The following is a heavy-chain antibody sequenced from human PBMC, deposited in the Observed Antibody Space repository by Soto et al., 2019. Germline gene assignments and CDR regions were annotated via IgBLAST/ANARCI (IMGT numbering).Heavy chain of an antibody. CDR3: ARVASSGWYANWFDP. Sequence: QVQLQESGPGLVKPSETLSLTCTVSGGSVSSGSYYWSWIRQPPGKGLEWIGYIYYSGSTNYNPSLKSRVTISVDTSNNQFSLKLSSVTAADTAVYYCARVASSGWYANWFDPWGQGTLVTVSS. CDR2: IYYSGST. CDR1: GGSVSSGSYY. J-gene: IGHJ5*02. D-gene: IGHD6-19*01. V-gene: IGHV4-61*01.